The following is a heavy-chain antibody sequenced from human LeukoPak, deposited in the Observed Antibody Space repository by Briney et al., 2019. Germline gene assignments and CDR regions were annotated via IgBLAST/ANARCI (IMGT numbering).Heavy chain of an antibody. CDR1: GGSISRYY. CDR3: ARESCSTSCYVFDY. J-gene: IGHJ4*02. D-gene: IGHD2-2*01. Sequence: SETLSLTCTVSGGSISRYYWSWIRQPPGKGLEWIGYIYDSGSTNYNPSLKSRVTISVDTSKNQFSLKLNSVTAADTAVYYCARESCSTSCYVFDYWGQGTLVTVSS. V-gene: IGHV4-59*01. CDR2: IYDSGST.